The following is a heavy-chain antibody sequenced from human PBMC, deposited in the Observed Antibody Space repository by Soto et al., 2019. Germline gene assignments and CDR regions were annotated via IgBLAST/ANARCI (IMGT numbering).Heavy chain of an antibody. Sequence: ASETLSLTCTVSGGSISSSGYYWSWIRQPPGKGLEWIGEINHSGSTNYNPSLKSRVTISVDTSKNQFSLKLSSVTAADTAVYYCARQPVVAAIIGAFDIWGQGTMVTVSS. CDR2: INHSGST. CDR3: ARQPVVAAIIGAFDI. CDR1: GGSISSSGYY. D-gene: IGHD2-15*01. J-gene: IGHJ3*02. V-gene: IGHV4-39*01.